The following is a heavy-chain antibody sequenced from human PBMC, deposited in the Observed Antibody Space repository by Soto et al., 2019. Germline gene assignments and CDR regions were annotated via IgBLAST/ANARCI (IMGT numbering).Heavy chain of an antibody. Sequence: VGPLRLCCAAAEFTCIDYYVSWVRQAPGKGLECVSYISSSSSAIYYADSVKGRFTISRDNAKNSLYLQMNSLRAEDTAVYYCARDSRETTGPDYWGQGTLVTVSS. V-gene: IGHV3-11*01. CDR1: EFTCIDYY. CDR2: ISSSSSAI. D-gene: IGHD4-17*01. CDR3: ARDSRETTGPDY. J-gene: IGHJ4*02.